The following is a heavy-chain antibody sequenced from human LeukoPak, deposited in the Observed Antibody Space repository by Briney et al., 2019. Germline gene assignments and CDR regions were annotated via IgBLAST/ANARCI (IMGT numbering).Heavy chain of an antibody. V-gene: IGHV3-7*01. CDR2: IKQDGSEK. CDR1: GFTFSSYW. J-gene: IGHJ4*02. CDR3: ARGLIVRGFDY. Sequence: GGSLRLSCAACGFTFSSYWMSWVRQAPGKGLEWVANIKQDGSEKYYVASVKGRFTISRDNAKNSLYLQMNSLRAEDTAVYYCARGLIVRGFDYWGQGTLVTVSS. D-gene: IGHD2/OR15-2a*01.